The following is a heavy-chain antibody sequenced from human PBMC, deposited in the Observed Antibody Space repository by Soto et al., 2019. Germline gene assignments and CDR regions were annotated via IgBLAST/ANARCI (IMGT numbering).Heavy chain of an antibody. CDR1: GGTFSSCA. D-gene: IGHD3-22*01. V-gene: IGHV1-69*05. CDR3: ARPKDYDDCLDS. CDR2: IIPIFGTA. J-gene: IGHJ4*02. Sequence: SVQVSCSASGGTFSSCAIIWLRHAPGQGLEWMGGIIPIFGTANYAQKFQGRVTFTRDTSANTAYMELTSLIPEDTAVYSCARPKDYDDCLDSWGQGTLVTVSS.